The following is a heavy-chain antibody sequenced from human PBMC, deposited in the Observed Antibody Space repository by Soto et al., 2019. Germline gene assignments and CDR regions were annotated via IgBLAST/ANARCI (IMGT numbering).Heavy chain of an antibody. CDR2: VSTSGNV. J-gene: IGHJ4*02. CDR3: ARDNNDFWSLYPLAFDY. Sequence: SETLSLTCTVSGGSLTKYYWSWIRQPAGKGLEWIGRVSTSGNVVSKASLRSRLTMSVDTSKNQFSLRLTSVTAADTAVYYCARDNNDFWSLYPLAFDYWGQGALVTVS. V-gene: IGHV4-4*07. D-gene: IGHD3-3*01. CDR1: GGSLTKYY.